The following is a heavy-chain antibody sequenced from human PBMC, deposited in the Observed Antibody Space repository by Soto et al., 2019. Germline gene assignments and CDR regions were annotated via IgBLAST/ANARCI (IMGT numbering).Heavy chain of an antibody. CDR1: GYSFSSYG. V-gene: IGHV1-18*01. J-gene: IGHJ5*01. D-gene: IGHD3-22*01. Sequence: QVQLVQSGAELRKAGASVKVSCKGSGYSFSSYGINWVRQAPGQGLEWMGWINPYNGNRNYAQKFEDRVTMTTVTSANTAYMELRSLKSDDTATYYCARDRLRGYDNSGFYSWGQGTLVNVSS. CDR2: INPYNGNR. CDR3: ARDRLRGYDNSGFYS.